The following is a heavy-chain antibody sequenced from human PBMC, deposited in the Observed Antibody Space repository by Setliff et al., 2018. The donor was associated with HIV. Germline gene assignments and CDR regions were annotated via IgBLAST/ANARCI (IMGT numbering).Heavy chain of an antibody. CDR2: IFYGGNP. D-gene: IGHD2-21*02. CDR1: GASIITDPHY. J-gene: IGHJ4*02. V-gene: IGHV4-39*01. CDR3: ASPTAIPH. Sequence: PSETLSLTCSVSGASIITDPHYRGWIRQSPGKGLEWIGNIFYGGNPHYSPSLKSRVTISMDTSRNQFSSSSLRPEDTAVYYCASPTAIPHWGQGTLVTVSS.